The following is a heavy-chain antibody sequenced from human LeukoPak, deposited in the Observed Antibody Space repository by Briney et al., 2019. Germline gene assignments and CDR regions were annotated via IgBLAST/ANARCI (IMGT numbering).Heavy chain of an antibody. V-gene: IGHV4-30-2*02. CDR2: IYHSGST. D-gene: IGHD6-19*01. Sequence: SETLSLTCAVSGGSISSGGYSWSWIRQPPGKGLEWIGYIYHSGSTNYNPSLKSRVTISVDTSKNQFSLKLSSVTAADTAVYYCARGGIAVAGTPFDPWGQGTLVTVSS. CDR1: GGSISSGGYS. J-gene: IGHJ5*02. CDR3: ARGGIAVAGTPFDP.